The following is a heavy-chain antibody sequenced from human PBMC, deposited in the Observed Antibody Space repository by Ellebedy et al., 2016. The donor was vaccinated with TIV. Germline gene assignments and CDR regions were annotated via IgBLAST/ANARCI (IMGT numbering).Heavy chain of an antibody. CDR2: IRSKANSYAT. CDR1: GFTFSGSA. CDR3: TGAITEGGY. J-gene: IGHJ4*02. V-gene: IGHV3-73*01. Sequence: PGGSLRLSCAASGFTFSGSAMHWVRQASGKGLEWVGRIRSKANSYATEYAASVKGRFTISRDDSKNTAYLQMNSLKIEDTAVYYCTGAITEGGYWGQGTLVTVSS. D-gene: IGHD1-14*01.